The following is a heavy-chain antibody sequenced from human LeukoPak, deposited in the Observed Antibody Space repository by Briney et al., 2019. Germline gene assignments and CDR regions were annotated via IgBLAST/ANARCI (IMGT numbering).Heavy chain of an antibody. D-gene: IGHD3-16*01. J-gene: IGHJ4*02. CDR1: GYTFTGYY. V-gene: IGHV1-2*02. CDR2: INPNSGAT. Sequence: ASVTVSCKASGYTFTGYYLHWVRQAPGQGLEWVGWINPNSGATLYAQKFQGRVTMTRDTSIDTAYMDLSRLNSDDTAVYYCAKANFDYTFLDDWGQGTLVTVSS. CDR3: AKANFDYTFLDD.